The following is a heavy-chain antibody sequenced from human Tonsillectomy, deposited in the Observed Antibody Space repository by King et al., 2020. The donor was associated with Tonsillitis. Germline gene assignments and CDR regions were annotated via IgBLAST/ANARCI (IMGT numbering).Heavy chain of an antibody. CDR3: ARGKRDYWYFDL. CDR1: GGSISSGSYY. V-gene: IGHV4-61*02. Sequence: VPLQESGPGLVKPSQTLSLTCTVSGGSISSGSYYWRWIRQPAGQGLEWIGRIYTSGSTNYNPSLKSRVTISVDTSKNQFTLKLSSVTAADTAVYYCARGKRDYWYFDLWGRGTLVTVSS. D-gene: IGHD5-24*01. J-gene: IGHJ2*01. CDR2: IYTSGST.